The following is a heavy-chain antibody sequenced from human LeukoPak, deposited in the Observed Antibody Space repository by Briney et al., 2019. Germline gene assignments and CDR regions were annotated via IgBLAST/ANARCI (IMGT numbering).Heavy chain of an antibody. CDR2: IYSSGST. CDR1: GGSISSYY. D-gene: IGHD2/OR15-2a*01. Sequence: SETLSLTCRVSGGSISSYYWSWIRQPPGKGLEWIGYIYSSGSTNYNPSLKSRVTISVDKSKNQFSLKLSSVTAADTAVYYCAKSNRAVIDYWGQGTLVTVSS. J-gene: IGHJ4*02. V-gene: IGHV4-59*12. CDR3: AKSNRAVIDY.